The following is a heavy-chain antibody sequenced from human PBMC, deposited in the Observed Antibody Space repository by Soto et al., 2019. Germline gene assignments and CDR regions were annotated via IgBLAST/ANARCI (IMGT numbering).Heavy chain of an antibody. CDR3: ARDRTPRYQYSMDV. D-gene: IGHD2-15*01. CDR1: VVTFNSYG. J-gene: IGHJ6*02. Sequence: QVQLVQSGTEVKKPGSSVRVSCNASVVTFNSYGINWVRQAPGQGLEWMGGITPISGTPNYAQKFQGRVTITADESTRTSYMELSSLRSEDTAVYYCARDRTPRYQYSMDVWGQGTTVTVSS. CDR2: ITPISGTP. V-gene: IGHV1-69*01.